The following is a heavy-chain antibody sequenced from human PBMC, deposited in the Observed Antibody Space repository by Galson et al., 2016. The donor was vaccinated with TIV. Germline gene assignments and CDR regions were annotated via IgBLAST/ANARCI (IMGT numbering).Heavy chain of an antibody. Sequence: SLRLSCAASGFTFTTYAMKWVRQAPGKGLDWVSSISGSGGRTYYADSVKGRFTISRDNSKNTLYLQMNSLRAEDTATYYCGRAFYNNGWFIEYWGQGTLVTVSS. CDR3: GRAFYNNGWFIEY. J-gene: IGHJ4*02. CDR1: GFTFTTYA. CDR2: ISGSGGRT. V-gene: IGHV3-23*01. D-gene: IGHD6-19*01.